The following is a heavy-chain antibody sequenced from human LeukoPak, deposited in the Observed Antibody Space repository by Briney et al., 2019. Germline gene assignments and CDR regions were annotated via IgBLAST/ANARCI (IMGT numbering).Heavy chain of an antibody. V-gene: IGHV4-34*01. CDR3: ARRVQPYYFDY. CDR1: GGSFSGYY. Sequence: SSETLSLTCAVYGGSFSGYYWSWIRQPPGKGLEWIGEINHSGSTNYNPPLKSRVTISVDTSKNQFSLKLSSVTAADTAVYYCARRVQPYYFDYWGQGTLVTVSS. D-gene: IGHD1-1*01. CDR2: INHSGST. J-gene: IGHJ4*02.